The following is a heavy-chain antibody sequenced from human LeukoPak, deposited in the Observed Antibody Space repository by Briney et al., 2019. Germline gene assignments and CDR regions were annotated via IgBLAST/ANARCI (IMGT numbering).Heavy chain of an antibody. CDR3: ASGSTVTTLDY. CDR1: GFTFSSYS. CDR2: ISSSSSTI. J-gene: IGHJ4*02. V-gene: IGHV3-48*01. D-gene: IGHD4-17*01. Sequence: GGSLRLSCAASGFTFSSYSMNWVRQAPGKGLEWVSYISSSSSTIYYADSVKGRFTISRDNAKNSLYLQMNSLRAEDTAVYYCASGSTVTTLDYWGQGTLVTVSS.